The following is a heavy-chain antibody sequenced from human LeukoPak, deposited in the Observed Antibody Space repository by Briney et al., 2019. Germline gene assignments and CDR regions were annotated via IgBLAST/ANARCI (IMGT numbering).Heavy chain of an antibody. CDR1: GFTVSSNY. CDR3: ARAANTYYCSNTSCPVAT. V-gene: IGHV3-21*01. Sequence: PGGSLRLSCAASGFTVSSNYMSWVRQAPGKGLEWVSFISSRSSYIFYADSVKGRFTTSRDNAKNSLYLQMNSLRAEDTAVYYCARAANTYYCSNTSCPVATWGQGTLVTVSS. D-gene: IGHD2-2*01. CDR2: ISSRSSYI. J-gene: IGHJ4*02.